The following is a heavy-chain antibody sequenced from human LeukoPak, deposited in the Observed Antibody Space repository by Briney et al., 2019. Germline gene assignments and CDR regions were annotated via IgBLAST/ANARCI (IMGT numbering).Heavy chain of an antibody. CDR2: IRCSGGGT. CDR1: GFTFNSYA. CDR3: AKGVRLYDSSGSQQRFFDF. V-gene: IGHV3-23*01. D-gene: IGHD3-22*01. J-gene: IGHJ4*02. Sequence: GGSLRLSCAASGFTFNSYAMSWVRQAPGKGLEWVSAIRCSGGGTYYADSVKGRFTISRDNSKNTLYQEMTSLGAEDTAVYYCAKGVRLYDSSGSQQRFFDFWGQGTLVTVSS.